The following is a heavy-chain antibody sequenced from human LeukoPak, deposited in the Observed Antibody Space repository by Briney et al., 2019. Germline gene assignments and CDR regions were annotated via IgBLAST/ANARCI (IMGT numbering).Heavy chain of an antibody. J-gene: IGHJ4*02. D-gene: IGHD6-19*01. CDR3: ARVDSSGWYYFDY. CDR2: INPSGGST. Sequence: EASVKVSCKASGYTFTSYYTHWVRQAPGQGLEWIGIINPSGGSTSYAQKFQGRVTMTRDTSTSTVYMELSSLRSEDTAVYYCARVDSSGWYYFDYWGQGTLVTVSS. CDR1: GYTFTSYY. V-gene: IGHV1-46*01.